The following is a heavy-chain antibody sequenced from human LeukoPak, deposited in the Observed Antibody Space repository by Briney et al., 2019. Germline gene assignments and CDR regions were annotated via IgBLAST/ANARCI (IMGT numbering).Heavy chain of an antibody. D-gene: IGHD6-13*01. CDR2: IIPIFGTA. V-gene: IGHV1-69*13. Sequence: SVKVSCTASGGTFSSYAISWVRQAPGQGLEWMGGIIPIFGTANYAQKFQGRVTITADESTSTAYMELSSLRSEDTAVYYCARGSVEQQLDYWGQGTLVTVSS. CDR3: ARGSVEQQLDY. J-gene: IGHJ4*02. CDR1: GGTFSSYA.